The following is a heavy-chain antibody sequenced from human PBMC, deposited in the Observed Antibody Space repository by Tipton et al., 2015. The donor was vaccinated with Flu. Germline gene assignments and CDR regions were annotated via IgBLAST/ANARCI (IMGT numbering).Heavy chain of an antibody. Sequence: TLSLTCSVSGDSIGSPYFWGWIRRPPGKGLEWIGNVHQTGNAYYNPSLRSRVTIAVDRPKNQFSLRLTSVTAADTAVYYCARHQSSSLLPFDYWDQGTLVTVSS. D-gene: IGHD6-6*01. CDR1: GDSIGSPYF. V-gene: IGHV4-38-2*01. CDR2: VHQTGNA. J-gene: IGHJ4*02. CDR3: ARHQSSSLLPFDY.